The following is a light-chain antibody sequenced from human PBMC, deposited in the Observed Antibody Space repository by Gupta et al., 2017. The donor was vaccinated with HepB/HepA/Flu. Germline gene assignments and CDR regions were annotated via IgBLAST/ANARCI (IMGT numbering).Light chain of an antibody. CDR1: NRDIGSYNL. J-gene: IGLJ2*01. CDR2: EVN. CDR3: CSYASSGTLL. V-gene: IGLV2-23*01. Sequence: SALTQPASMSGSPGQSITISCSGTNRDIGSYNLVSWYQQHPGKAPKLMIYEVNKRPSGVSNRFSASKSGKTASLTISGLQPEDEADYFCCSYASSGTLLFGGGTKLTVL.